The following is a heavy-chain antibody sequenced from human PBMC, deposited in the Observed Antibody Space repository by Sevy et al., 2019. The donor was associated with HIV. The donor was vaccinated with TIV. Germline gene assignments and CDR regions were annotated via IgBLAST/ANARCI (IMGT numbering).Heavy chain of an antibody. CDR2: ISSSSNII. J-gene: IGHJ6*02. V-gene: IGHV3-48*02. Sequence: GGSLRLSCAASGFTLSPYSMEWVRQAPGKGLEWVSHISSSSNIIYYADSVKGRFTVSRDNAKNPLYLRMDSLRDEDTAVYYCARDAMRVGKSSYSYGMDVWGQGTTVTVSS. CDR1: GFTLSPYS. D-gene: IGHD2-2*01. CDR3: ARDAMRVGKSSYSYGMDV.